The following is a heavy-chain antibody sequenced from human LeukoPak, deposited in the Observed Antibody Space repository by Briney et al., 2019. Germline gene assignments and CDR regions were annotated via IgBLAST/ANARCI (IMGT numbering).Heavy chain of an antibody. CDR1: GGTFSSYA. CDR3: ASYSSGWYGDFDY. D-gene: IGHD6-19*01. Sequence: SVKGSCKASGGTFSSYAISWVRQAPGQGLEWMGGIIPIFGTANYAQKFQGRVTITADKSTSTAYMELSSLRSEDTAVYYCASYSSGWYGDFDYWGQGTLVTVSS. CDR2: IIPIFGTA. J-gene: IGHJ4*02. V-gene: IGHV1-69*06.